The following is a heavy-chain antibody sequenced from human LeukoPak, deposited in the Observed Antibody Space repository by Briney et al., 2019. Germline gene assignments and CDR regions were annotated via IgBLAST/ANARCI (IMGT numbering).Heavy chain of an antibody. J-gene: IGHJ4*02. CDR3: ARFRMGAADY. D-gene: IGHD1-26*01. Sequence: GGSLRLSCAASEFTFSSYAMHWVRQAPGKGLEWVAAISYDGSNKYYADSVKGRFTISRDNSKNTLYLQMNSLRAEDTAVYYCARFRMGAADYWGQGTLVTVSS. V-gene: IGHV3-30*04. CDR1: EFTFSSYA. CDR2: ISYDGSNK.